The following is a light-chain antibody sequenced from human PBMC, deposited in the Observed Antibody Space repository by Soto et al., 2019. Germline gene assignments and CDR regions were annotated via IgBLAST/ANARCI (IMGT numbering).Light chain of an antibody. J-gene: IGKJ2*01. CDR3: QPRYSTPRT. CDR1: QRVSTY. CDR2: AAS. V-gene: IGKV1-39*01. Sequence: DIQMTQSPSSLSASVGDRVTITCRASQRVSTYLNWYQQKPDKAPKLLIYAASSLQSGVPSRFSGSGSGTDFTLPIRSLQHDDFATYYCQPRYSTPRTFGQGTKLEIK.